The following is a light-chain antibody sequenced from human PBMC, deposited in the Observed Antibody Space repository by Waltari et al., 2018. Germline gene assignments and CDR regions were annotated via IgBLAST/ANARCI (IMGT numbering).Light chain of an antibody. CDR2: WAS. V-gene: IGKV4-1*01. CDR3: QQYYTTPRT. Sequence: DIVMTQSPDSLTVSLGDRATSNCQSSQSDLYSSYNKNYFTWYQQKPGQPPKLLIYWASTCDSGVPDRFSGSGSETDFTLTSSSLQAEDVAVYYCQQYYTTPRTFGQGTKVEIK. CDR1: QSDLYSSYNKNY. J-gene: IGKJ1*01.